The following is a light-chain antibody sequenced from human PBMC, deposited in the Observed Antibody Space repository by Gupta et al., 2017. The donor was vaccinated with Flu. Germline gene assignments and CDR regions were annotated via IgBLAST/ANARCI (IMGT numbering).Light chain of an antibody. J-gene: IGKJ2*01. Sequence: ENVLTQSPATLSLSPGERATLSCRASQSIFTFLAWYQQKPGQAPRLLIYDASNRATGIPARFSGSGYGTDFTLTISSREPEDFAVYYCQQRTSWPMYIFGQGTKIEIK. CDR3: QQRTSWPMYI. CDR2: DAS. CDR1: QSIFTF. V-gene: IGKV3-11*01.